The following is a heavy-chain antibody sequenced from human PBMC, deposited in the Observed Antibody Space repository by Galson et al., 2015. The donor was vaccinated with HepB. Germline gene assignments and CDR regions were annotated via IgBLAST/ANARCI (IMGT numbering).Heavy chain of an antibody. CDR3: AREEGLGSLDY. Sequence: SVKVSCKASGYTFIGYYMHWVRQAPGQGLEWMGRINPKSGGTEYAQNFQGRVTMTRDTSISTAYMELTRLRSDDTAVYYCAREEGLGSLDYWGRGTLVTVSS. J-gene: IGHJ4*02. CDR1: GYTFIGYY. V-gene: IGHV1-2*06. D-gene: IGHD3/OR15-3a*01. CDR2: INPKSGGT.